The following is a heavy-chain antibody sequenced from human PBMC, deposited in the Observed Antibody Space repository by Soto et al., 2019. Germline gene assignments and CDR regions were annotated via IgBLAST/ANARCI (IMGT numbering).Heavy chain of an antibody. CDR3: AGARGGYFGSGSYSNYLGLDV. CDR1: GFTFSSYG. D-gene: IGHD3-10*01. V-gene: IGHV3-30*03. Sequence: QVQLVESGGGVVQPGRSLRLSCAASGFTFSSYGMYWVRQAPGKGLEWVAVISYDGSSEYYAATVLGRFTISRDNSKNTLYVQVHRLRTEDTAVYFCAGARGGYFGSGSYSNYLGLDVWGQGTTVTVSS. CDR2: ISYDGSSE. J-gene: IGHJ6*02.